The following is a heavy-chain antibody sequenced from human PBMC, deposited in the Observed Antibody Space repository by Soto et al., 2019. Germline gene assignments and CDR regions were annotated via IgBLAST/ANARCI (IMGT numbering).Heavy chain of an antibody. CDR3: ARDLLAARPGYFDY. Sequence: QVQLVASGGGVVQPGRSLRLSCAASGFTFSSYAMHWVRQAPGKGLEWVAVISYDGSNKYYADSVKGRFTISRDNSKNTLYLQMNSLRAEDTAVYYCARDLLAARPGYFDYWGQGTLVTVSS. CDR2: ISYDGSNK. J-gene: IGHJ4*02. D-gene: IGHD6-6*01. CDR1: GFTFSSYA. V-gene: IGHV3-30-3*01.